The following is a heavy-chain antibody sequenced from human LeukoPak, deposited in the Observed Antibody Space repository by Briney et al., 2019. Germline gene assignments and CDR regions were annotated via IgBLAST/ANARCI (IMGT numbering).Heavy chain of an antibody. CDR1: GFTFSSYD. V-gene: IGHV3-33*01. D-gene: IGHD2-15*01. J-gene: IGHJ4*02. Sequence: GGSLRLSCAASGFTFSSYDMHWVRQAPGKGLEWVALIWYDGSNKYYADSVKGRFTISRDNSRNTLYLQMNSLRAEDTAVYYCARDRSGTFDYWGQGTLVTDSS. CDR2: IWYDGSNK. CDR3: ARDRSGTFDY.